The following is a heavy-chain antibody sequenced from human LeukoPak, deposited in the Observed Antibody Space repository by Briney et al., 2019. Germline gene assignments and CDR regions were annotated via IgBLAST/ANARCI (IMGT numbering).Heavy chain of an antibody. CDR1: GFTFDDYA. Sequence: GGSLRLSCAASGFTFDDYAMHWVRQAPGKGLEWVSGISWNSGSIGYADSVKGRFTISRDNAKNSLYLQMNSLRAEDVALYYCAKGLGGAFDYWGQGTLVTVSS. CDR2: ISWNSGSI. D-gene: IGHD1-26*01. CDR3: AKGLGGAFDY. J-gene: IGHJ4*02. V-gene: IGHV3-9*03.